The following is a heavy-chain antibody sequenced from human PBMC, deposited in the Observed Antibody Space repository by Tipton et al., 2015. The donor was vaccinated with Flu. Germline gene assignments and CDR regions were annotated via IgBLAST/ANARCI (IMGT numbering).Heavy chain of an antibody. Sequence: TLSLTCTVSGYSISSGYYWGWIRQPPGKGLGWIGRIYHSGSTYYNPSLKSRVTISVDTSKNQFSLKLSSVTAADTAVYYCARSGRGWWADYWGQGTLVTVSS. D-gene: IGHD1-26*01. CDR1: GYSISSGYY. CDR2: IYHSGST. CDR3: ARSGRGWWADY. V-gene: IGHV4-38-2*02. J-gene: IGHJ4*02.